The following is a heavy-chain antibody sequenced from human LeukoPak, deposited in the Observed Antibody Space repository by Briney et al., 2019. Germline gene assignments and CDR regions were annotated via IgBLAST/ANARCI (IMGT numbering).Heavy chain of an antibody. CDR2: INPNSGGT. Sequence: ASVKVSCKASGYTFTGYYMHWVRQAPGQGLEWMGWINPNSGGTNYAQKFQGRVTMTRDTSISTAYMELSRLRSDDTAVYYCARGSLVARVYYYMDVWGKGTTVTVSS. D-gene: IGHD5-12*01. CDR1: GYTFTGYY. J-gene: IGHJ6*03. CDR3: ARGSLVARVYYYMDV. V-gene: IGHV1-2*02.